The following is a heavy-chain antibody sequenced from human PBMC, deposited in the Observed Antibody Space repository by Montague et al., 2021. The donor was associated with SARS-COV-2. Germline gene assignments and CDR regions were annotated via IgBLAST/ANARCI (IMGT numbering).Heavy chain of an antibody. CDR3: ARRGVLDYYASAGSNYIWWFDS. J-gene: IGHJ5*01. D-gene: IGHD4/OR15-4a*01. CDR2: MSHSGTS. Sequence: SETLSLTCTVSGASISSGSYFWAWIRQPPGKGLEWIGGMSHSGTSYYNLSLKTRATISVYTSRNQFSLRLTSVTAADTASYFCARRGVLDYYASAGSNYIWWFDSWGQGILVTVSS. V-gene: IGHV4-39*01. CDR1: GASISSGSYF.